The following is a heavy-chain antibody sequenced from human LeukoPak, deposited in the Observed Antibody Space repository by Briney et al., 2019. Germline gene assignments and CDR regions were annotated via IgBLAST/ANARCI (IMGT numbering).Heavy chain of an antibody. CDR2: ISSSSSYI. CDR1: GFTFSSYS. CDR3: AREEAMDWYFDL. V-gene: IGHV3-21*04. D-gene: IGHD5-18*01. J-gene: IGHJ2*01. Sequence: GGSLRLSCAASGFTFSSYSMNWVRQAPGKGLEWVSSISSSSSYIYYADSVKGRFTISRDNAKNSLYLQMNSLRAEDTAVYYCAREEAMDWYFDLWGRGTLVTVSS.